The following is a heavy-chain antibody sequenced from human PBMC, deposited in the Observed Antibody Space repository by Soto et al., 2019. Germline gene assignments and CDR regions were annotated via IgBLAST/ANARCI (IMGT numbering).Heavy chain of an antibody. CDR3: ARSLDY. CDR1: GFTFGSYW. J-gene: IGHJ4*02. CDR2: INQDGSEN. V-gene: IGHV3-7*03. Sequence: PGGSLRLSCATSGFTFGSYWMDWVRQAPGKGLEWVANINQDGSENYYVDSVKGRFTISRDNAKNSLYLQMNSLRVEDTAVYYCARSLDYWGQGTLVTGSS.